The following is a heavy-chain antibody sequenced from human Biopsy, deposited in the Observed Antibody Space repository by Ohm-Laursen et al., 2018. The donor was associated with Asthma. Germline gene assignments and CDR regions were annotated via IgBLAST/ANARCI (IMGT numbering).Heavy chain of an antibody. CDR2: HDHEEGGT. Sequence: VASVKVSCNISGYSLTDLSMHWVRQAPGQGLEWMGGHDHEEGGTVNAWRFQGRVTMTEDTSTDTAYMELSSLSSDDTAVYYCASDFPKDYVRYNFQFWGQGTLVTVSS. CDR3: ASDFPKDYVRYNFQF. CDR1: GYSLTDLS. J-gene: IGHJ4*02. V-gene: IGHV1-24*01. D-gene: IGHD4-17*01.